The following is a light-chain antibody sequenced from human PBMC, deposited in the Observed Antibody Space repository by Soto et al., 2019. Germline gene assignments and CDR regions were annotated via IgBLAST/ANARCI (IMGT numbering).Light chain of an antibody. CDR3: SSYTSSSTPLDV. CDR1: SSDVGGYNY. V-gene: IGLV2-14*01. J-gene: IGLJ1*01. CDR2: EVS. Sequence: QSALTQPASVSGSPGQSITISCTGTSSDVGGYNYVSWYQQHPGKAPKLMIYEVSNRPSGVSNRFSGSKSGNTASLTISGVQAEDEADYYCSSYTSSSTPLDVFGTGTKVTVL.